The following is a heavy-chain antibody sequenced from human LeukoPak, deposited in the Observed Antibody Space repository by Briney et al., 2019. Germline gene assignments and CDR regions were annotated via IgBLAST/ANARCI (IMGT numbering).Heavy chain of an antibody. J-gene: IGHJ5*02. CDR1: GGSVSSGSYY. CDR3: ARDSIAENWFDP. Sequence: PSETLSLTCTVSGGSVSSGSYYWSWIRQPPGKGLEWIGYIYYSGSTNYNPSLKSRVTISVDTSKNQSSLKLSSVTAADTAVYYCARDSIAENWFDPWGQGTLVTVSS. V-gene: IGHV4-61*01. D-gene: IGHD6-13*01. CDR2: IYYSGST.